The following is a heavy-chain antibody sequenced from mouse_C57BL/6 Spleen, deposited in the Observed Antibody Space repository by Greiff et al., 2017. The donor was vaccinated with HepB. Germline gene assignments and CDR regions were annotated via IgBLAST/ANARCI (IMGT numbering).Heavy chain of an antibody. CDR2: ISSGGSYT. V-gene: IGHV5-6*01. CDR3: ARLITTVVAPYFDY. J-gene: IGHJ2*01. D-gene: IGHD1-1*01. Sequence: EVKVVESGGDLVKPGGSLKLSCAASGFTFSSYGMSWVRQTPDKRLEWVATISSGGSYTYYPDSVKGRFTISRDNAKNTLYLQMSSLKSEDTAMYYCARLITTVVAPYFDYWGQGTTLTVSS. CDR1: GFTFSSYG.